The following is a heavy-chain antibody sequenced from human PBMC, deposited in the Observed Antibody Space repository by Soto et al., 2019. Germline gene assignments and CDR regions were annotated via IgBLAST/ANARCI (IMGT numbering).Heavy chain of an antibody. CDR1: GGSLSSSTYY. D-gene: IGHD6-19*01. J-gene: IGHJ3*02. CDR2: IYYSGST. CDR3: ARQQWLVLNAFDM. Sequence: SETLSLTCTVSGGSLSSSTYYWGWIRQPPGKGLEWIGSIYYSGSTYSNPSLKSRVTISVDTSKNQFSLKLSSVTAADSAVYYCARQQWLVLNAFDMWGQGTMVTV. V-gene: IGHV4-39*07.